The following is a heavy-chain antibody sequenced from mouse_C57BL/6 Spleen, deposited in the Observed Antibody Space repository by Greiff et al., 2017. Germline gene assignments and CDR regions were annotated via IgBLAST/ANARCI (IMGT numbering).Heavy chain of an antibody. CDR3: ARDAGDGYFYYAMDY. J-gene: IGHJ4*01. V-gene: IGHV7-1*01. Sequence: EVKLMESGGGLVQSGRSLRLSCATSGFTFSDFYMEWVRQAPGKGLEWIAASRNKANDYTTEYSASVKGRFIVSRDTSQSILYLQMNAPGAAYTAIYFCARDAGDGYFYYAMDYWGQGTSVTVSS. CDR2: SRNKANDYTT. D-gene: IGHD2-3*01. CDR1: GFTFSDFY.